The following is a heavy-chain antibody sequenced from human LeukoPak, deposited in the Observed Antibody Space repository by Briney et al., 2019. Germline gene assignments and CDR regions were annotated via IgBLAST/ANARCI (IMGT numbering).Heavy chain of an antibody. CDR2: IYYSGST. V-gene: IGHV4-59*12. CDR1: GGSISSYY. CDR3: ARDPPRGSGSYHALVV. Sequence: SETLSLTCTVPGGSISSYYWSWIRQPPGKGLEWIGYIYYSGSTNYNPSLKSRVTISVDTSKNQFSLKLSSVTAADTAVYYCARDPPRGSGSYHALVVWGQGTMVTVSS. J-gene: IGHJ3*01. D-gene: IGHD3-10*01.